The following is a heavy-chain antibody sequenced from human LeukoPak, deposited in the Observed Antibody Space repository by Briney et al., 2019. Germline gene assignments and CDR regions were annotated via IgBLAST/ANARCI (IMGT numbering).Heavy chain of an antibody. CDR2: ISDSGGST. D-gene: IGHD3-9*01. V-gene: IGHV3-23*01. CDR1: GFTFDDYA. CDR3: AKVSESNYDFLTGYYTPYYFDY. Sequence: GGSLRLSCAASGFTFDDYAMHWVRQAPGKGLEWVSGISDSGGSTYYADSVKGRFTISRDNSKNMLYLQMNSLRAEDTAVYYCAKVSESNYDFLTGYYTPYYFDYWGQGTLVTVSS. J-gene: IGHJ4*02.